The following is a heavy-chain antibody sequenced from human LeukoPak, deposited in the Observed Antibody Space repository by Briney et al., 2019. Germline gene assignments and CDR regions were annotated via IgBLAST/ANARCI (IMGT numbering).Heavy chain of an antibody. CDR3: AREAIFGVVREYYYDL. D-gene: IGHD3-3*01. Sequence: ASVKVSCKASGYTFTRYHIHWVRQAPGQGLEWMGVINPSGGPATYAQKFQVRVTLTRDTSTTTVYMEVNSLRSDDTAVYYCAREAIFGVVREYYYDLWGQGTLVTVS. J-gene: IGHJ4*02. V-gene: IGHV1-46*01. CDR1: GYTFTRYH. CDR2: INPSGGPA.